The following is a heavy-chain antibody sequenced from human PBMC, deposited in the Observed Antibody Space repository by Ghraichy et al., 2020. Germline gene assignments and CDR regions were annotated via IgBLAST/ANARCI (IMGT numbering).Heavy chain of an antibody. Sequence: ASVKVSCKASGYTFTGYYMHWVRQAPGQGLEWMGWINPNSGGTNYAQKFQGWVTMTRDTSISTAYMELSRLRSDDTAVYYCARVAAAGTPHGYYYGMDVWGQGTTVTVSS. CDR1: GYTFTGYY. J-gene: IGHJ6*02. CDR3: ARVAAAGTPHGYYYGMDV. D-gene: IGHD6-13*01. CDR2: INPNSGGT. V-gene: IGHV1-2*04.